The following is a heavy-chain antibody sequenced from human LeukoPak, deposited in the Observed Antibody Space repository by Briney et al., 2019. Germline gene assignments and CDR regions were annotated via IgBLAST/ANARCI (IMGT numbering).Heavy chain of an antibody. CDR3: AGQLYNWFDP. V-gene: IGHV4-34*01. Sequence: PSETLSLTCAVCGGSFSGYYWSWIRQPPGKGLEWIGEINHSGSTNYNPSLTSRVTISVDTSKDQFSLKLSSVTAADTAVYYCAGQLYNWFDPWGQGTLVTVSS. J-gene: IGHJ5*02. CDR1: GGSFSGYY. CDR2: INHSGST.